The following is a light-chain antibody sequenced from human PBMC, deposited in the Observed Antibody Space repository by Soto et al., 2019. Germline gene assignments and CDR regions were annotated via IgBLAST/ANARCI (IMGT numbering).Light chain of an antibody. J-gene: IGLJ2*01. CDR3: LSYVSRIY. CDR1: SSDVGSHHV. Sequence: QSALTQPASVSGSPGQSITISCTGTSSDVGSHHVVSWYQQQPGNAPELMIYEVNKRPSGVSNRFSGSKSGNTASLTISGLQGEDEADYYCLSYVSRIYFGGGTNVTVL. V-gene: IGLV2-23*02. CDR2: EVN.